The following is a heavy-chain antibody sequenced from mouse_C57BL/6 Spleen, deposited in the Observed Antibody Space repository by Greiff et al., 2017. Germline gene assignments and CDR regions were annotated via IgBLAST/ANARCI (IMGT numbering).Heavy chain of an antibody. Sequence: EVQLQQSGAELVRPGASVKLSCTASGFNIKDYYMHWVKQRPVQGLEWIGRIDPADGDTEYAPKFKGKATMTADTSSNTACLQLSSLTSEDTAVYYCTGSSPSYWYFDVWGTGTTVTVSS. J-gene: IGHJ1*03. CDR1: GFNIKDYY. CDR3: TGSSPSYWYFDV. D-gene: IGHD1-1*01. V-gene: IGHV14-1*01. CDR2: IDPADGDT.